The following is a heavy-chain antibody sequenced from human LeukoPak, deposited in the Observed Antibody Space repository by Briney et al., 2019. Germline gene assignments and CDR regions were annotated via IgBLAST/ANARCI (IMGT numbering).Heavy chain of an antibody. V-gene: IGHV3-30-3*01. J-gene: IGHJ4*02. Sequence: PGGSLGLSCAASGFTFSSYAMHWVRQAPGKGLEWVAVISYDGSNKYYADSVKGRFTISRDNSKNTLYLQMNSLRAEDTAVYYCARVPSTMVRGAIDYWGQGTLVTVSS. CDR2: ISYDGSNK. CDR1: GFTFSSYA. D-gene: IGHD3-10*01. CDR3: ARVPSTMVRGAIDY.